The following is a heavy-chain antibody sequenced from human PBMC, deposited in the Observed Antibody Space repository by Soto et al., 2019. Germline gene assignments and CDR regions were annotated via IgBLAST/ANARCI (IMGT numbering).Heavy chain of an antibody. D-gene: IGHD3-9*01. CDR3: STLGRLTGYNV. J-gene: IGHJ4*02. CDR1: GFIFSNTW. Sequence: EVQLVESGGGLVKPGEYLRLSCAGSGFIFSNTWMNWVRQAPGNGREWVGRIKSKIEGGTIDYTEPVKGRFTISSDDSRNMLYLQMNSLKTEDTAIYYCSTLGRLTGYNVGGQGTLVTVSS. V-gene: IGHV3-15*07. CDR2: IKSKIEGGTI.